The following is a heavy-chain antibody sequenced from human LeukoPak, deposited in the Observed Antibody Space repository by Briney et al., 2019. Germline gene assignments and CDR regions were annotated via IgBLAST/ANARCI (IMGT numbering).Heavy chain of an antibody. Sequence: GGSLRLSCVASGFTFTSYVMGCVRQAPGKGLEWVSAESNSGDNTYYADSVKGRFTISRDNSKSTLYLQLNSLRAEDTAVYYCAKRGGNGEFDYWGQGTLVTVSS. D-gene: IGHD3-16*01. CDR3: AKRGGNGEFDY. CDR1: GFTFTSYV. J-gene: IGHJ4*02. CDR2: ESNSGDNT. V-gene: IGHV3-23*01.